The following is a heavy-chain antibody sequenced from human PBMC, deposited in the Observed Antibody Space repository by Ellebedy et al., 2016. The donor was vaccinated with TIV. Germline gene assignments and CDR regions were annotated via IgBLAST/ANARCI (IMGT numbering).Heavy chain of an antibody. J-gene: IGHJ3*02. D-gene: IGHD4-23*01. V-gene: IGHV3-23*01. CDR1: GLTFSSPA. CDR2: ISVSGGNT. CDR3: ARDPVGVGPAFDN. Sequence: GESLKISCAASGLTFSSPAMSWVRQAPGKGLEWVSSISVSGGNTYYADSVKGRFTISRDNSKATLYLQVNSLRAEDTAVYYCARDPVGVGPAFDNWGQGTMVTVSS.